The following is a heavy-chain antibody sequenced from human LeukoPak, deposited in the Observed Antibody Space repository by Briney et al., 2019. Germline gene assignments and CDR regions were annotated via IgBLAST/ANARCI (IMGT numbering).Heavy chain of an antibody. CDR1: GGSISSTIYY. CDR3: ATYCSTSSCPLRAFDI. J-gene: IGHJ3*02. D-gene: IGHD2-2*01. V-gene: IGHV4-39*01. CDR2: IYYSGTI. Sequence: SETLSLTCIVSGGSISSTIYYWGWIRQPPGKGLEWIGKIYYSGTIYYNPTLESRVTISVDTSKNQFSLKLSSVTAADTAVYYCATYCSTSSCPLRAFDIWGQGTMVTVSS.